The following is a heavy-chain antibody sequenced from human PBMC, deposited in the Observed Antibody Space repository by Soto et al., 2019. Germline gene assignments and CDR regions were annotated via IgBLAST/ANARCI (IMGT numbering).Heavy chain of an antibody. J-gene: IGHJ2*01. Sequence: QVQLVESGGGLVKPGGSLRLSCAASGFTFSDYYMSWIRQAPGKGLEWVSYISSSSSYTNYADSVKGRFTISRDNAKNSLYLQMTSLRAEDTAVYYCARDRTGYSSTRWHFDLWGRGTLVTVSS. D-gene: IGHD6-13*01. CDR1: GFTFSDYY. CDR3: ARDRTGYSSTRWHFDL. CDR2: ISSSSSYT. V-gene: IGHV3-11*06.